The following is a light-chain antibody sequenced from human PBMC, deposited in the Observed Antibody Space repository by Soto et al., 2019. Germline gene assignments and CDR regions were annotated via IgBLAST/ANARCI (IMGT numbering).Light chain of an antibody. CDR3: MQETPLSK. CDR1: QSLVFGYGYTY. V-gene: IGKV2-24*01. Sequence: EIVMTQSPLSSPVTLGQPASIACRSSQSLVFGYGYTYLRWIQQRPGQPPRLLIYKVSNRFSGVPDRFSGSGAGTNFILTISRVEAEDVGVYYCMQETPLSKFGQGTPV. J-gene: IGKJ1*01. CDR2: KVS.